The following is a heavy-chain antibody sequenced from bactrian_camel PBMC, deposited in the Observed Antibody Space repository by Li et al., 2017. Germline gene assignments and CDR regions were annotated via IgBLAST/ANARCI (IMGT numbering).Heavy chain of an antibody. CDR1: ASDSSG. CDR2: INSVGGST. V-gene: IGHV3S40*01. CDR3: TENTVGGTRYGFGY. J-gene: IGHJ6*01. D-gene: IGHD2*01. Sequence: DVQLVESGGCSVQAGKSLRLSCTTLASDSSGMDWSRQAPGKGLEWVSRINSVGGSTYYGDSVKGRFTISRDNAKNTLYLDMNSLKTDDTAMYWCTENTVGGTRYGFGYWGQGTQVTVS.